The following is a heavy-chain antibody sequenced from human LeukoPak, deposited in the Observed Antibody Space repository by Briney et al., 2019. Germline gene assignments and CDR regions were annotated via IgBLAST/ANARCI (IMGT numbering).Heavy chain of an antibody. J-gene: IGHJ4*02. CDR2: INPNSGGT. Sequence: ASVKVSCKASGYTFTGYYMHWVRQAPGQGLEWMGRINPNSGGTNYAQKFQGRVTMTRDTSISTAYMELSSLRSEDTAVYYCARERPEMATPFDYWGQGTLVTVSS. V-gene: IGHV1-2*06. CDR3: ARERPEMATPFDY. D-gene: IGHD5-24*01. CDR1: GYTFTGYY.